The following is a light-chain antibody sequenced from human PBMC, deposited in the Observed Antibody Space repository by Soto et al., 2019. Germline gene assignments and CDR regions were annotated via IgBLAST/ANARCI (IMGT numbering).Light chain of an antibody. CDR3: QHYDTFSWT. J-gene: IGKJ1*01. CDR2: AAS. V-gene: IGKV1-5*01. CDR1: QDIDIS. Sequence: IPMYQSPSTLSATVGDRVTITCRASQDIDISLAWFQQRPGEAPKLLIFAASGLESGVPSTFSGSGSGTEFTLTISSVQPDDFATYFCQHYDTFSWTFGQGTKVAIK.